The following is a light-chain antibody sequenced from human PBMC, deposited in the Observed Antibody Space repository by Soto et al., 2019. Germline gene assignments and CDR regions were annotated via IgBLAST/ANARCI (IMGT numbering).Light chain of an antibody. CDR3: QTWGTGFRV. CDR1: SGHSSYA. V-gene: IGLV4-69*01. Sequence: QPVLTQSPSASASLGASVKLTCTLSSGHSSYAIAWHQQQPEKGPRYLMKLNSDGSHSKGDGIPDRFSGSSSGAERYLTISSLQSEDEADYYCQTWGTGFRVFVGGTKVTVL. CDR2: LNSDGSH. J-gene: IGLJ2*01.